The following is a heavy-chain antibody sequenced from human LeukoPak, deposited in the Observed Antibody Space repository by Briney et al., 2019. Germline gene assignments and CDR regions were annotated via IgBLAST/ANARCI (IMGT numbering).Heavy chain of an antibody. Sequence: ASVKVSCKASGYTFTGYYIHWVRQAPGQGLEWMGWINPYTGDTNYAQKSQGGVTMTRDTSISTAYMELSSLRSDDTAVYYCARAPKNDACDIWGQGTVVTVSS. V-gene: IGHV1-2*02. CDR1: GYTFTGYY. CDR2: INPYTGDT. CDR3: ARAPKNDACDI. J-gene: IGHJ3*02.